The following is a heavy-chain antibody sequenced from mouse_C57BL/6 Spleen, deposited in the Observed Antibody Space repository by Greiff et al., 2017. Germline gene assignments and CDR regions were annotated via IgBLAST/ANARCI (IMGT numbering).Heavy chain of an antibody. Sequence: QVQLKQPGTELVKPGASVKLSCKASGYTFTSYWMHWVKQRPGQGLEWIGNINPSNGGTNYNEKFKSKATLTVDKSSSTAYMQLSSLTSEDSAVYYCARGGYSNYEGGYYFDYWGQGTTLTVSS. V-gene: IGHV1-53*01. J-gene: IGHJ2*01. CDR2: INPSNGGT. CDR1: GYTFTSYW. CDR3: ARGGYSNYEGGYYFDY. D-gene: IGHD2-5*01.